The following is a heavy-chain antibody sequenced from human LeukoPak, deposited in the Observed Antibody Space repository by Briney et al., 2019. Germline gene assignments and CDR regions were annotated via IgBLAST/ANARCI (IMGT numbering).Heavy chain of an antibody. Sequence: GGSLRLSCAASGFTFSSCAMSWVRQAPGKGLEWVSHIGGSGYSRYYADSVKGRFTISRDNAKNTLCLQMNSLRAEDTAVYYCAKGVTTVRIYYHGMDVWGQGTTVTVSS. CDR2: IGGSGYSR. D-gene: IGHD4-17*01. CDR1: GFTFSSCA. CDR3: AKGVTTVRIYYHGMDV. J-gene: IGHJ6*02. V-gene: IGHV3-23*01.